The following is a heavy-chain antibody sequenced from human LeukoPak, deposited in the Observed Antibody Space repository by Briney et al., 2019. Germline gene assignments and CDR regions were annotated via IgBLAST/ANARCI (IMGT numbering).Heavy chain of an antibody. V-gene: IGHV4-30-2*01. D-gene: IGHD2-15*01. CDR2: IYHSGST. CDR3: ATAPGGSIQGGKDFDI. Sequence: SETLSLTCAVSGGSISSGGYSWSWIRQPPGKGLEWIGYIYHSGSTYYNPSLKSRVTISVDRSKNQFSLKLSSVTAADTAVYYCATAPGGSIQGGKDFDIWGQGTMVTVSS. J-gene: IGHJ3*02. CDR1: GGSISSGGYS.